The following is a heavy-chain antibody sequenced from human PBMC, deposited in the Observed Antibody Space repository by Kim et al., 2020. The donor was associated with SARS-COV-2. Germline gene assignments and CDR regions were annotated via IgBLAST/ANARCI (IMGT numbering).Heavy chain of an antibody. D-gene: IGHD3-16*01. CDR3: ARVRGAAGPFYYDSYGMDV. CDR2: ISSSGSTI. J-gene: IGHJ6*02. CDR1: GFTFSDYY. Sequence: GGSLRLSCAASGFTFSDYYMSWIRQAPGKGLEWVSYISSSGSTIYYADSVKGRFTISRDNAKNSLYLQMNSLRAEDTAVYYCARVRGAAGPFYYDSYGMDVWGQGTPVTGSS. V-gene: IGHV3-11*01.